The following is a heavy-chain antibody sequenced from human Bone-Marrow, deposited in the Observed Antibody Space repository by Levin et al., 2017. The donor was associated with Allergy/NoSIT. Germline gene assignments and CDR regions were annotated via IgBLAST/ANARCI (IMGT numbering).Heavy chain of an antibody. CDR3: ARDETFNSWHVGWFDS. CDR2: MFVGGAA. V-gene: IGHV4-61*02. Sequence: SETLSLTCTVSGASINNTHHYWSWIRQPAGKGLEWIVRMFVGGAATYKRSLRSRVTISIDTSKNQFSLKLTSVTAADTAVYYCARDETFNSWHVGWFDSWGQGTLVTVSS. D-gene: IGHD2/OR15-2a*01. J-gene: IGHJ5*01. CDR1: GASINNTHHY.